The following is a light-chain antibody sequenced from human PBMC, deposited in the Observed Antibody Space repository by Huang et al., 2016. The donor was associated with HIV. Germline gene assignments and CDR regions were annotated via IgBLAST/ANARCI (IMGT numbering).Light chain of an antibody. Sequence: IQLTQSPSSLSASLGDRVTITCRASQDISRYLAWYPQTPGTAPKLPSYAASTLQGGVPSRFSGSGSGTDFSLTISGLQPEDFATYYCQQLSAYSGTFGPGTKVDIK. CDR2: AAS. V-gene: IGKV1-9*01. J-gene: IGKJ3*01. CDR3: QQLSAYSGT. CDR1: QDISRY.